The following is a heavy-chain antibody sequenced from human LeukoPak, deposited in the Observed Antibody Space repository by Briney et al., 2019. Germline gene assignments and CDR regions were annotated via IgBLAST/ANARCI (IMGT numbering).Heavy chain of an antibody. J-gene: IGHJ4*02. CDR2: IYYSGST. Sequence: PSETLSLTCTVSGGSISSYYWSWIRQPPGKGLEWIGYIYYSGSTNYNPSLKSRVTISVDTSKNQFSLKLSSVTAADTAVYYCARLVERFGELFLRYFDYWGQGTLVTVSS. CDR3: ARLVERFGELFLRYFDY. CDR1: GGSISSYY. V-gene: IGHV4-59*01. D-gene: IGHD3-10*01.